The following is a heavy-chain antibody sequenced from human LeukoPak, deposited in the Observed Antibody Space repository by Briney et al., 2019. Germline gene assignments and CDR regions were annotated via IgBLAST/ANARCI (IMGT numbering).Heavy chain of an antibody. CDR2: ISGTGAVT. J-gene: IGHJ4*02. Sequence: GGSLRLSCAASGFTFSIYSMSWVRQAPGKGLEWVSIISGTGAVTFYADSLKGRFTISRDNSKNTLYLQMNSLRDEDTAVYYCAKGAVTATRKFDYWGQGTLVTVPS. D-gene: IGHD2-21*02. V-gene: IGHV3-23*01. CDR1: GFTFSIYS. CDR3: AKGAVTATRKFDY.